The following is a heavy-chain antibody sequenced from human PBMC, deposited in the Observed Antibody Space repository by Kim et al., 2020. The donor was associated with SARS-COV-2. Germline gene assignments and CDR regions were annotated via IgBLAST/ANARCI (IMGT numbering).Heavy chain of an antibody. J-gene: IGHJ2*01. V-gene: IGHV4-59*01. Sequence: SETLSLTCTVSGGSISSYYWSWIRQPPGKGLEWIGYIYYSGSTNYNPSLKSRVTISVDKSKNQFSLKLSSVTAADTAVYYCARDGRQWLRKYWYFDLWGRGTLVTVSS. CDR3: ARDGRQWLRKYWYFDL. CDR1: GGSISSYY. D-gene: IGHD5-12*01. CDR2: IYYSGST.